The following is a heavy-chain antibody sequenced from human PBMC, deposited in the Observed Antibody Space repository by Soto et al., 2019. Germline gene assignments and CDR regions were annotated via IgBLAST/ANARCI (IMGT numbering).Heavy chain of an antibody. Sequence: QPGGSVRLSCAASGVSFSSYAMHWVRQAPGKGLEWVALISYDGSDKDYADSVKGRFTISRDNSRNTLFLQMNSLRAEDTAVYYCARDYYDSSGYYYPIDYWGQGT. J-gene: IGHJ4*02. D-gene: IGHD3-22*01. CDR2: ISYDGSDK. CDR3: ARDYYDSSGYYYPIDY. CDR1: GVSFSSYA. V-gene: IGHV3-30-3*01.